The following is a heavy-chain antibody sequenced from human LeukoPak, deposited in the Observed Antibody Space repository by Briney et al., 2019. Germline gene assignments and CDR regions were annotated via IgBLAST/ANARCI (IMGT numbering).Heavy chain of an antibody. CDR1: GDTFTSYG. Sequence: ASVTVSCKPSGDTFTSYGISGVRQAPGQGVEWMGWISAYNGNTNSAQKLQGRVTMTTDTSTSTAYMELRSLRSDDTAVYYCARDKAYSGSSDAFDIWGQGTMVTVSS. CDR3: ARDKAYSGSSDAFDI. V-gene: IGHV1-18*01. CDR2: ISAYNGNT. D-gene: IGHD1-26*01. J-gene: IGHJ3*02.